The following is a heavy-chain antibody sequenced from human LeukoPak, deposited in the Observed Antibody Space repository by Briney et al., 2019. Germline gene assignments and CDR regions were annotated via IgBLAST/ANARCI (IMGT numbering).Heavy chain of an antibody. Sequence: SETLSLTCTVSGGSISSYYWSWIRQPPGKGLEWIGYIYYSGSTNYNPSLKSRLTISVDTSKNQFSLKLSSVTAADTAVYYCARVRREIFGVVDVWGQGTTVTVSS. CDR3: ARVRREIFGVVDV. CDR1: GGSISSYY. V-gene: IGHV4-59*01. J-gene: IGHJ6*02. D-gene: IGHD3-3*01. CDR2: IYYSGST.